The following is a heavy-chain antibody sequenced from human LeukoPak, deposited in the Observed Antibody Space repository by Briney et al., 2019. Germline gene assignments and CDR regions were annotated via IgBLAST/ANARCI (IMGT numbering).Heavy chain of an antibody. D-gene: IGHD3-10*01. CDR3: AREWGGVRGVIST. V-gene: IGHV4-59*01. CDR1: GGSISSYY. Sequence: KSSETLSLTCTVSGGSISSYYWSWIRQPPGKGLEWIGYIYYSGSTNYNPSLKSRVTISVDTSKNQFSLKLSSVTAADTAVYYCAREWGGVRGVISTWGQGTLVTVSS. CDR2: IYYSGST. J-gene: IGHJ5*02.